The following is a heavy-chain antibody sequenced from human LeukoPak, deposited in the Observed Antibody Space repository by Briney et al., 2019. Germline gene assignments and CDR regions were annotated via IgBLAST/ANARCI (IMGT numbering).Heavy chain of an antibody. D-gene: IGHD3-10*01. CDR1: GYSISSSSYY. J-gene: IGHJ3*02. CDR3: ARDLAEGGSGSSPFGI. Sequence: PSETLSLTCTVSGYSISSSSYYWGWIRQPPGKGLEWIGSIYYSGSTYYNPSLKSRVTISVDTSKNQFSLKLSSVTAADTAVYYCARDLAEGGSGSSPFGIWGQGTMVTVSS. V-gene: IGHV4-39*07. CDR2: IYYSGST.